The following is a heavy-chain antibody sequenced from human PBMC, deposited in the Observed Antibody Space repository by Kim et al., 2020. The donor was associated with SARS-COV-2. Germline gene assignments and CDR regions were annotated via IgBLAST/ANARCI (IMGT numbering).Heavy chain of an antibody. CDR1: GYTFTTYA. D-gene: IGHD2-15*01. CDR2: INTNTGNP. V-gene: IGHV7-4-1*02. CDR3: AKTRWDCRGPTCYSSFDY. Sequence: ASMKVSCRTSGYTFTTYAIHWVRQAPGQGLEWMGWINTNTGNPTYAQGFTGRFVFSLDTSVSTTYLQINSLKAEDTAEYYCAKTRWDCRGPTCYSSFDYWGQGTLVTVSS. J-gene: IGHJ4*02.